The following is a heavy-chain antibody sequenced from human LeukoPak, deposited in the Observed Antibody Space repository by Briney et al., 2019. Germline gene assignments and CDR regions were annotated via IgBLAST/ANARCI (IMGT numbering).Heavy chain of an antibody. CDR2: IYYNGNT. J-gene: IGHJ6*02. CDR1: DGSINSYY. Sequence: SETLSLTCSVSDGSINSYYWNWIRWPPGKGLEWIGYIYYNGNTNYSPSLKSQVTMSVDTSKNLFSLKVSSVTAADTAVYYCARGRSNYYGMDVWGQGATVTVSS. V-gene: IGHV4-59*01. D-gene: IGHD1-26*01. CDR3: ARGRSNYYGMDV.